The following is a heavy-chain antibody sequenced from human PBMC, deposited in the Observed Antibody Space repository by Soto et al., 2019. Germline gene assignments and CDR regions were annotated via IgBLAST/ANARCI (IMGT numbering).Heavy chain of an antibody. Sequence: PGGSLRLSCAASGFTFSSHVMHWVRQAPGKGLEWVAVISFDGSNKYYADSVKGRFTISRDNSKNTLYLQMNSLRAEDTAAYYCASYYDVSGYYKPPIDYWGQGALVTVSS. J-gene: IGHJ4*02. CDR3: ASYYDVSGYYKPPIDY. V-gene: IGHV3-30-3*01. CDR2: ISFDGSNK. D-gene: IGHD3-22*01. CDR1: GFTFSSHV.